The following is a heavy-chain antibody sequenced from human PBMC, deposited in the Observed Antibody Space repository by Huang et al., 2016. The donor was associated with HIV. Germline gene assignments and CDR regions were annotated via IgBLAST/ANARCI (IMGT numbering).Heavy chain of an antibody. J-gene: IGHJ4*02. V-gene: IGHV4-59*11. D-gene: IGHD1-26*01. Sequence: QVHLQESGPGLVKPSETLSLTCRVSGGSITSHYWIWIRQPPGKGLEWIGNKYYSGSTNYNPSLRSSVTMSIDTSKNQFSLKLSSVTAADTAVYYCARGLPLVGAMNFWGQGALVTVSS. CDR1: GGSITSHY. CDR3: ARGLPLVGAMNF. CDR2: KYYSGST.